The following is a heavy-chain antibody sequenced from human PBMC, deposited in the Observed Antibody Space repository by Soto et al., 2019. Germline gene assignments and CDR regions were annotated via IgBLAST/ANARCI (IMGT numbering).Heavy chain of an antibody. CDR3: ASNYVSGYRAFDS. CDR2: GKPILSMS. Sequence: QVQLVQSGAEVKSAGSSVKVSCKASGDTFNFYSINWVRQAPGLGLEWVGSGKPILSMSKYTQRFQGRVTMTADKSTGTGYMERRSLRSDDTAIYYCASNYVSGYRAFDSWGQGALVTVSS. V-gene: IGHV1-69*02. CDR1: GDTFNFYS. D-gene: IGHD3-10*01. J-gene: IGHJ4*02.